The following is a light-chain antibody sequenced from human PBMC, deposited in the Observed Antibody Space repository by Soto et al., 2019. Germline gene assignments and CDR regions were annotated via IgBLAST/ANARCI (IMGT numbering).Light chain of an antibody. CDR2: EVN. J-gene: IGLJ1*01. Sequence: QSALTQPXSXSXXPXXSVTIXCTGTSSDVGGYKYVSWYQQHPGKAPKLMIFEVNKRPSGVPDRFSGSKSGNTASLTISGLQAEDEADYYCSSYAGINNLGVFGTGTKLTVL. CDR1: SSDVGGYKY. CDR3: SSYAGINNLGV. V-gene: IGLV2-8*01.